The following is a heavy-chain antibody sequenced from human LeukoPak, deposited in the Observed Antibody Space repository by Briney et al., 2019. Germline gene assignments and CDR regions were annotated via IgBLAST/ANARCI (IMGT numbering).Heavy chain of an antibody. J-gene: IGHJ4*02. CDR2: IIPIFGTA. CDR1: GGTFSSYA. D-gene: IGHD2-15*01. Sequence: SVKVSCKASGGTFSSYAISWVRQAPGQGLEWMGGIIPIFGTANYAQEFQGRVTITTDESTSTAYMELSSLRSEDTAVYYCASELDCSGGSCYGYWGQGTLVTVSS. V-gene: IGHV1-69*05. CDR3: ASELDCSGGSCYGY.